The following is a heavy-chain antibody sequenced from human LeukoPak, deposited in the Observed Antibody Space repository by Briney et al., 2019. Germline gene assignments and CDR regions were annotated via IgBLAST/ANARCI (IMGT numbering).Heavy chain of an antibody. CDR3: VRLTIGYDY. CDR1: GFTFSGFW. D-gene: IGHD3-10*01. V-gene: IGHV3-74*01. Sequence: GGSLRLSCVASGFTFSGFWMHWVRQAPGKGLVWVSRINSDGNSTSYADFVKGRFTISRDNAKNTLYLQMNSLRGEDTAVYYCVRLTIGYDYWGQGTLVTVSS. J-gene: IGHJ4*02. CDR2: INSDGNST.